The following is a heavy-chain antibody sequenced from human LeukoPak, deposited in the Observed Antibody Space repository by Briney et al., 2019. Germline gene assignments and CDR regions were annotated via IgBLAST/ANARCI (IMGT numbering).Heavy chain of an antibody. J-gene: IGHJ4*02. CDR1: GGSISSYY. CDR2: IYYSGST. V-gene: IGHV4-59*12. Sequence: SETLSPTCTVSGGSISSYYWSWIRQPPGKGLEWIGYIYYSGSTNYNPSLKSRVTISVDTSKNQVSLQLNSVTPEDTAVYYCARGRDTALGTWGQGTLVTVSS. CDR3: ARGRDTALGT. D-gene: IGHD5-18*01.